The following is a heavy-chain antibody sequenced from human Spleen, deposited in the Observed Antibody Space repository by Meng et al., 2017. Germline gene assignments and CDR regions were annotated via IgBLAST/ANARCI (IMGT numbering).Heavy chain of an antibody. J-gene: IGHJ1*01. CDR2: IKQDGSES. V-gene: IGHV3-7*01. D-gene: IGHD2-2*01. CDR3: VRVDCGSTSCRDSEYFQH. CDR1: GFTFSNYW. Sequence: GGSLRLSCAASGFTFSNYWMTWVRQAPGKGLEWVANIKQDGSESYYVDSVKGRFTISRDNAKNSLFLQMNSLRAEDTAVYYCVRVDCGSTSCRDSEYFQHWGQGTLVTVSS.